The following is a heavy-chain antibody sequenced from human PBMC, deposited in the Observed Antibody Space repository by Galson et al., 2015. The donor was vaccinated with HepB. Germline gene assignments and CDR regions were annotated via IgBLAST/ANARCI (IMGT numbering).Heavy chain of an antibody. D-gene: IGHD3-22*01. J-gene: IGHJ4*02. V-gene: IGHV1-24*01. CDR3: ATVASYDSSGYYGSYYFDY. CDR1: GYTLTELS. Sequence: SVKVSCKVSGYTLTELSMHWVRQAPGKGLEWMGGFDPEDGETIYAQKFQGRVTMTEDTSTDTAYMELSSLRSEDTAVYYCATVASYDSSGYYGSYYFDYWGQGTLVTVSS. CDR2: FDPEDGET.